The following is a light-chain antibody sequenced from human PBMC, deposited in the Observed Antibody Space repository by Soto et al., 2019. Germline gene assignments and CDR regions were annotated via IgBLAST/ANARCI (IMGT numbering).Light chain of an antibody. CDR1: SRDVGGYNY. J-gene: IGLJ2*01. CDR3: CSYAGSYFKVV. CDR2: DVS. V-gene: IGLV2-11*01. Sequence: QSALTQPRSVSGSPGQSVTISCTGTSRDVGGYNYVSWYQQHPGKAPKLMIYDVSKRPSGVPDRFSGSKSGNTASLTISGLQAEDEADYYCCSYAGSYFKVVFGGGTKVTVL.